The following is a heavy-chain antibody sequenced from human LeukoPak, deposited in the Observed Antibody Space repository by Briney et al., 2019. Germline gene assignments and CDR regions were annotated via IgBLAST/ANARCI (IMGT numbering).Heavy chain of an antibody. CDR1: GFTFSSYA. J-gene: IGHJ6*03. CDR2: ISYDGSNK. Sequence: GRSLRLSCAASGFTFSSYAMHWVRQAPGKGLEWVAVISYDGSNKYYADSVKGRFTISRDSSKNTAFLQMNSLTEDDTAVYYCARDITTDHHYMDVWGRGTTVTVSS. V-gene: IGHV3-30-3*01. CDR3: ARDITTDHHYMDV. D-gene: IGHD4-11*01.